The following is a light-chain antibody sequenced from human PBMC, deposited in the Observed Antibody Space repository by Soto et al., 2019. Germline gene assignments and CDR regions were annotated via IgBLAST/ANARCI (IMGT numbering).Light chain of an antibody. V-gene: IGKV3-20*01. CDR1: QSVASSH. CDR2: WAS. J-gene: IGKJ1*01. CDR3: HQHYSTPWT. Sequence: EIVLTQSPGTLSLSPGERATLSCRASQSVASSHLAWYRQKPGQTPRLLISWASTRESGVPDRFSGSGSGTDFTLTISSLQAEDVAVYYCHQHYSTPWTFGQGTKVDIK.